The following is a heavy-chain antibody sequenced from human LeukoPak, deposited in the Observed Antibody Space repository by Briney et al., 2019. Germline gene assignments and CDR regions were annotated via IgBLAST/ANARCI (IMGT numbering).Heavy chain of an antibody. CDR2: MYYSGST. CDR1: GGSISNSSHY. J-gene: IGHJ4*02. D-gene: IGHD6-19*01. CDR3: ARLAVAGTSYFDY. V-gene: IGHV4-39*01. Sequence: SETLSLTCTVSGGSISNSSHYWGWIRQPPGKGLEWIGSMYYSGSTYYNPSLKSRVTISVDTSKNQFSLKLSSVTAADTAVYYCARLAVAGTSYFDYWGQGTLVTVSS.